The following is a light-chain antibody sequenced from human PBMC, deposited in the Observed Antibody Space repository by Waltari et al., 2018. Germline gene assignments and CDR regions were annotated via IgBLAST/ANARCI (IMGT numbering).Light chain of an antibody. CDR2: DAS. CDR1: QSVGKS. CDR3: QHYVLLPST. Sequence: EIVLTQSPGTLSLSPGERATLACRASQSVGKSLAWYQQKPGQAPRLVIYDASRRASGIPDRVSGGGSCTGFSLTINRLEPEDFAVYYCQHYVLLPSTFGQGTKVEI. J-gene: IGKJ1*01. V-gene: IGKV3-20*01.